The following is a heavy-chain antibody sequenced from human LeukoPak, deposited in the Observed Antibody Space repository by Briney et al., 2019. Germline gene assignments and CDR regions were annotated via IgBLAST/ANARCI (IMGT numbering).Heavy chain of an antibody. V-gene: IGHV1-18*01. Sequence: ASVKVSCKASGYPFTSHGVIWVRQAPGQGLEWMGWISPYNGNTNYAQNLQGRVTMTTDTSTSTAYMELRSLRSEDTAVYYCARGYCSSTSCFDLDYWGQGTLVTVSS. CDR1: GYPFTSHG. D-gene: IGHD2-2*01. J-gene: IGHJ4*02. CDR2: ISPYNGNT. CDR3: ARGYCSSTSCFDLDY.